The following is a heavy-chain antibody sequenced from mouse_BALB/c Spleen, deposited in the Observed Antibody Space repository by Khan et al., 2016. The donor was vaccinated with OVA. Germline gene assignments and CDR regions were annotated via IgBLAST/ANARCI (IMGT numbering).Heavy chain of an antibody. J-gene: IGHJ3*01. CDR3: TRHGYFAWFTY. CDR2: TDPFSGGT. V-gene: IGHV1S135*01. Sequence: VQLKESGPELMKPGTSVKISCKASGYSFTTYYIHWVMQSHETSLEWIGYTDPFSGGTTYNQKFKGKATLTVDKASSTATINHSNLTSEDSAVXYCTRHGYFAWFTYWGPVPLVTVSA. CDR1: GYSFTTYY. D-gene: IGHD2-3*01.